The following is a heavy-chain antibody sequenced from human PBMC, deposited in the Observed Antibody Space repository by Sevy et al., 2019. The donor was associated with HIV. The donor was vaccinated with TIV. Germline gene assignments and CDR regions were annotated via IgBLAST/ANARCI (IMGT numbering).Heavy chain of an antibody. D-gene: IGHD3-22*01. Sequence: ASVKVSCKVSGSTLTRLAIHWVRQAPGKGPEWMGSFDPEDGETIYSQKFQGRVTMTEDTSTDTGYMELSSLRSEDTAVYYCATTKDYYDSGGSPFDDWGQGTLVTVSS. CDR2: FDPEDGET. J-gene: IGHJ4*02. V-gene: IGHV1-24*01. CDR3: ATTKDYYDSGGSPFDD. CDR1: GSTLTRLA.